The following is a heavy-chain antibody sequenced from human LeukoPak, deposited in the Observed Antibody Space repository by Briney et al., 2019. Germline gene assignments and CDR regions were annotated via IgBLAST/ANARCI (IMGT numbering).Heavy chain of an antibody. J-gene: IGHJ4*02. Sequence: PSETLSLTCTVSGGSISSYYWSWIRQPPGKGLEWIGYIYYSGSTNYNPSLKSRVTISVDTSKNQFSLKLSSVTAADTAVYYCARGPYSGSYYADYWGQGTLVTVSS. V-gene: IGHV4-59*01. CDR2: IYYSGST. CDR1: GGSISSYY. D-gene: IGHD1-26*01. CDR3: ARGPYSGSYYADY.